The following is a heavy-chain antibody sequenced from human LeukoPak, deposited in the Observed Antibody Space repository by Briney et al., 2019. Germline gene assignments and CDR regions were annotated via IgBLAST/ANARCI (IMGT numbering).Heavy chain of an antibody. V-gene: IGHV3-74*01. CDR2: TNPDGTST. J-gene: IGHJ4*02. CDR1: GFTFRSYW. CDR3: ARGDYDYAWGSYKGFDY. D-gene: IGHD3-16*01. Sequence: GGSLRLSCAASGFTFRSYWMHWVRQAPGKGLVWVSRTNPDGTSTSFADSVKGRFTISRDNAKNTVYLQMNSLRAEDTAVYYCARGDYDYAWGSYKGFDYWGQGTLVTVSS.